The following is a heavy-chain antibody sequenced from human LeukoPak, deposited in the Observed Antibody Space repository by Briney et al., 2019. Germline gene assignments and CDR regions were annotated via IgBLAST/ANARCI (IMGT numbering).Heavy chain of an antibody. CDR1: GFTFSSYA. D-gene: IGHD1-1*01. CDR2: LTGSGGST. Sequence: PGGSLRLSCAASGFTFSSYAMSWVRQAPGKGLEWVSSLTGSGGSTYYADSVKGRFTISRDNSKNTLYLQMNSLRAEDTAVCYCAKGTVSLDDAFDIWGQGTMVTVSS. CDR3: AKGTVSLDDAFDI. V-gene: IGHV3-23*01. J-gene: IGHJ3*02.